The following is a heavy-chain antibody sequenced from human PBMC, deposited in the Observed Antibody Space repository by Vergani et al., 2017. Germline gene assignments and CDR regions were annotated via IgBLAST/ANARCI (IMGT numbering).Heavy chain of an antibody. D-gene: IGHD2-15*01. J-gene: IGHJ6*03. V-gene: IGHV4-34*01. CDR2: INHSGST. Sequence: QVQLQQWGAGLLKPSETLSLTCAVYGGSFSGYYWSWIRQPPGKGLEWIGEINHSGSTNYNPSLKSRVTISVDTSKNQFSLKLSSVTAADTAVYYCARDKRVVAATLVYYYYYMDVWGKGTTVTVSS. CDR3: ARDKRVVAATLVYYYYYMDV. CDR1: GGSFSGYY.